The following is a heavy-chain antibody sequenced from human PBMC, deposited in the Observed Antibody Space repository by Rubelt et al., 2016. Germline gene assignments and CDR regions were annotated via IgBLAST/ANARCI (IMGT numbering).Heavy chain of an antibody. Sequence: EVQLVESGGDLVQAGGSLRLSCVASDFTFSNYWMSWVRQAPGKGLEWVANVVNDESATYYVDSVKGRFTISRDNAKNTLYLQMNSRRVEETAVEYCTRNNLWGRDYWGQGTLVTVSS. V-gene: IGHV3-7*04. CDR1: DFTFSNYW. D-gene: IGHD7-27*01. CDR3: TRNNLWGRDY. CDR2: VVNDESAT. J-gene: IGHJ4*02.